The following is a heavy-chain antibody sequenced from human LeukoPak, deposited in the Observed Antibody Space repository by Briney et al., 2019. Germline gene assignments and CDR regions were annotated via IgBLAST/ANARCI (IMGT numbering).Heavy chain of an antibody. Sequence: GASVKVSCKASGYTFTSYGISWARQAPGQGLEWMGWISAYNGNTNYAQKLQGRVTMTTDTSTSTAYMELRSLRSDDTAVYCCATYYDYIWGSYRQPNTAFDYWGQGTLVTVSS. CDR1: GYTFTSYG. D-gene: IGHD3-16*02. CDR2: ISAYNGNT. V-gene: IGHV1-18*01. J-gene: IGHJ4*02. CDR3: ATYYDYIWGSYRQPNTAFDY.